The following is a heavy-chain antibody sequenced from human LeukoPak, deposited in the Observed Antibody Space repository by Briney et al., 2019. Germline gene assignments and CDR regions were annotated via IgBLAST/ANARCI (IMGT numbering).Heavy chain of an antibody. CDR3: ARAREGATIDY. Sequence: PSETLSLTCTVSGGSISSSSYYWGWIRQPPGKGLEWIGSIYYSGSTNYNPSLKSRVIISVDTSKNQFSLKLTSVTDADTAVYYCARAREGATIDYWGQGTLVTVSS. V-gene: IGHV4-39*07. J-gene: IGHJ4*02. D-gene: IGHD1-26*01. CDR2: IYYSGST. CDR1: GGSISSSSYY.